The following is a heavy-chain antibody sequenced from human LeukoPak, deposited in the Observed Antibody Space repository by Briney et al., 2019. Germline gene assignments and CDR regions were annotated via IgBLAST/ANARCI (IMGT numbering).Heavy chain of an antibody. Sequence: VASVKVSCKASGYTFTSYDINWVRQATGQGLEWMGWMNPNSGNTGYAQKFQGRVTMTRNTSISTAYMELSSVTAADTAVYYCARVQGYYDSTGYFDLWGRGTLVTVSS. CDR2: MNPNSGNT. CDR1: GYTFTSYD. CDR3: ARVQGYYDSTGYFDL. J-gene: IGHJ2*01. D-gene: IGHD3-22*01. V-gene: IGHV1-8*01.